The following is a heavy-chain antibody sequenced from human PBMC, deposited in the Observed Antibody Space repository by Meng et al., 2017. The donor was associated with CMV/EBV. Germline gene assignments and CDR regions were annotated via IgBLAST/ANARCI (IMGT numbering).Heavy chain of an antibody. CDR3: ARGGNWFDP. CDR1: GGPFMGYS. J-gene: IGHJ5*02. Sequence: QVQVKKWGAGLLKPSKTLAHTFAAYGGPFMGYSWSRIRQPTGKGLEWIGEINHSGSTNDSPSLTSRVTISVDTSKNQFSLKLSSVADADTAVYYCARGGNWFDPWGQGTLVTVSS. V-gene: IGHV4-34*01. CDR2: INHSGST.